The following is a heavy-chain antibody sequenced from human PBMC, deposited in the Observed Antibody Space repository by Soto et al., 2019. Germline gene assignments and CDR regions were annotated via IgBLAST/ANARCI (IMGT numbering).Heavy chain of an antibody. V-gene: IGHV3-21*01. D-gene: IGHD5-12*01. J-gene: IGHJ4*02. Sequence: GGSLRLSCAASGFTFSSYSMNWVRQAPGKGLEWVSSISSSSSYIYYADSVKGRFTISRDNAKNSLYLQMSSLRVEDTAVYYCARGHIVATILDYWGQGTLVTVSS. CDR2: ISSSSSYI. CDR3: ARGHIVATILDY. CDR1: GFTFSSYS.